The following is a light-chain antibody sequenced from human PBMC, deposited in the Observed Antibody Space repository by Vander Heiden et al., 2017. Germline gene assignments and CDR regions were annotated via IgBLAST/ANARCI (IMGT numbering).Light chain of an antibody. V-gene: IGKV1-5*01. J-gene: IGKJ2*01. CDR2: DAS. Sequence: DIQMTQSPSTLSAYVGERVTITCRASQGISSWLAWYQQKPGKAPKLLIYDASSLESGVPSRFSGSGSGTEFTLTISSLQPDDFATYYCQQYNSYSHTFGQGTKLEIK. CDR1: QGISSW. CDR3: QQYNSYSHT.